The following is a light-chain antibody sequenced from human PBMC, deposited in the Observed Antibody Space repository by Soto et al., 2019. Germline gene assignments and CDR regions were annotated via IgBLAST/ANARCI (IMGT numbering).Light chain of an antibody. CDR1: QSVSSS. Sequence: EIVLTQSPATLSLSPGERATLSCRASQSVSSSLAWYQQKPGQAPRLLIYDASNRATGIPARFSGSGSGTDVTLTISSLEPEDFAVYYCQQRITFAPGTKVDI. J-gene: IGKJ3*01. CDR2: DAS. CDR3: QQRIT. V-gene: IGKV3-11*01.